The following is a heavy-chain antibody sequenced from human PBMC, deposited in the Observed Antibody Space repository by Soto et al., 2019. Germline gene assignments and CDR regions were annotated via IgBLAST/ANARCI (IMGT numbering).Heavy chain of an antibody. CDR1: GFTFSSYE. V-gene: IGHV3-48*03. Sequence: PVGSLRLSCAASGFTFSSYEMNWVRQAPGKGLEWVSYISSSGSTIYYADSVKGRFTISRDNAKNSLYLQMNSLRAEDTAVYYCARVGDIVVVVAGDAFDIWGQGTMVTVSS. CDR2: ISSSGSTI. D-gene: IGHD2-15*01. J-gene: IGHJ3*02. CDR3: ARVGDIVVVVAGDAFDI.